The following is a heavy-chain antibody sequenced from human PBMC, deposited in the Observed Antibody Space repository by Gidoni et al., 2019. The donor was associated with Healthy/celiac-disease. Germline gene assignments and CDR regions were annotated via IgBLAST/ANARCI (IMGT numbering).Heavy chain of an antibody. D-gene: IGHD1-26*01. Sequence: EVLLVESGGGLIQPGGSLRLSCSDSGFTFSNFWMHWGRQAPGKGLVWVSRINSDGRSTSYADSVKGRFTVSRDNAKNTLYLQMNSLRAEDTAMYYCARPAGEGELLRHFDYWGQGTLVTVSS. CDR2: INSDGRST. CDR1: GFTFSNFW. V-gene: IGHV3-74*01. J-gene: IGHJ4*02. CDR3: ARPAGEGELLRHFDY.